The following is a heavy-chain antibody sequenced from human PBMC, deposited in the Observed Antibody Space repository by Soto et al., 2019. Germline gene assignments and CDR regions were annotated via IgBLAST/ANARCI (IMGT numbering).Heavy chain of an antibody. D-gene: IGHD2-2*02. CDR3: ARAPSIRPLTNYYYYYGMDV. CDR2: IYHSGST. Sequence: PSETLSLTCAVSGGSISSSNWWSWVRQPPGKGLEWIGEIYHSGSTNYNPSLKSRVTISVDKSKNQFSLKLSSVTAADTAVYYCARAPSIRPLTNYYYYYGMDVWGQGTTVTVSS. CDR1: GGSISSSNW. J-gene: IGHJ6*02. V-gene: IGHV4-4*02.